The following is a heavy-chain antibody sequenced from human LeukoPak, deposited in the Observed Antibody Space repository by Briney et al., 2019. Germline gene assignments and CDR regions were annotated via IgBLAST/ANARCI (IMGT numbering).Heavy chain of an antibody. CDR1: GFLFRSYD. CDR2: IQEEGVSK. CDR3: AKARDSANYYFDS. V-gene: IGHV3-30*02. D-gene: IGHD1-26*01. J-gene: IGHJ4*01. Sequence: AGRSLTLSWLRSGFLFRSYDMHSVRQAPGNGPEWLAYIQEEGVSKNHADSVKGRFDISRDNSKNTVYLDMASLTVADTALYYCAKARDSANYYFDSWGHGTLVIVSS.